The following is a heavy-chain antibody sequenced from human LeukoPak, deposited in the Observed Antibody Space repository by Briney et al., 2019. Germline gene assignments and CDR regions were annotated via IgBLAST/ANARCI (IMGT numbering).Heavy chain of an antibody. CDR3: ARDYKYAFDN. D-gene: IGHD5-24*01. V-gene: IGHV3-48*01. CDR1: GFTFSDYS. J-gene: IGHJ4*02. Sequence: GGPLRLSCAASGFTFSDYSMNWVRQAPGKGLEWISYIGIDSGNTNYADSVKGRFTISGDKAKSSLYLQMNSLRVEDTAVYYCARDYKYAFDNWGQGTLVTVSS. CDR2: IGIDSGNT.